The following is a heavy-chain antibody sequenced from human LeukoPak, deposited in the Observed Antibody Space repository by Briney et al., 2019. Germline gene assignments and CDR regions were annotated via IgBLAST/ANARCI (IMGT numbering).Heavy chain of an antibody. CDR1: GGSFSGYY. CDR2: INHSGST. CDR3: ARGLYDFWSGYYNNYFDY. J-gene: IGHJ4*02. V-gene: IGHV4-34*01. Sequence: SETLSLTCAVYGGSFSGYYWSWIRQPPGKGLEWIGEINHSGSTNYNPSPKSRVTISVDTSKNQFSLKLSSVTAADTAVYYCARGLYDFWSGYYNNYFDYWGQGTLVTVSS. D-gene: IGHD3-3*01.